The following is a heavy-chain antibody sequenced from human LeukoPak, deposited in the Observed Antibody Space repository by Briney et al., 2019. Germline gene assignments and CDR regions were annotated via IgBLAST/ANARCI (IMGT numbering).Heavy chain of an antibody. J-gene: IGHJ4*02. V-gene: IGHV7-4-1*02. CDR1: GYTFTSSA. CDR2: MNTNTGEP. D-gene: IGHD6-19*01. Sequence: TSVKVSCKASGYTFTSSAMNWVRQAPGPGLGWMGCMNTNTGEPTFAQAFTGRFVFSSDNSVSTAYLQISSLKAEDTAVYYCARELEGIAVDWGQGTLVTVSS. CDR3: ARELEGIAVD.